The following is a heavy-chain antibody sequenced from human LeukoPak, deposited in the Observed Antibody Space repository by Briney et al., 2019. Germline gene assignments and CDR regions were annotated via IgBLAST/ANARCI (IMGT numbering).Heavy chain of an antibody. Sequence: ASVKVSCKVSGYTLTELSMHWVREAPGKGLEWMGGFDPEDGETIYAQKFQGRVTMTEDTSTDTAYMELSSLRSEDTAVYYCATDQRIAVAGTELRYWGQGTLVTVSS. V-gene: IGHV1-24*01. CDR1: GYTLTELS. D-gene: IGHD6-19*01. CDR3: ATDQRIAVAGTELRY. J-gene: IGHJ4*02. CDR2: FDPEDGET.